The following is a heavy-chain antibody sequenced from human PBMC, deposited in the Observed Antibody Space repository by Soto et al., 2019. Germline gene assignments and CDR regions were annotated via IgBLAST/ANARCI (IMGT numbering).Heavy chain of an antibody. CDR1: GGTFSSYT. V-gene: IGHV1-69*08. D-gene: IGHD4-17*01. J-gene: IGHJ6*02. CDR3: ARDLTDYGYYRHYYNGMDV. Sequence: QVQLVQSGAEVKKPGSSVKVSCKASGGTFSSYTISWVRQAPGQGLEWMGRIIPILGIANYAQKFQGRVTITADKATSTAYIELSSLRSEDTAVYYCARDLTDYGYYRHYYNGMDVWGQGTTVTVSS. CDR2: IIPILGIA.